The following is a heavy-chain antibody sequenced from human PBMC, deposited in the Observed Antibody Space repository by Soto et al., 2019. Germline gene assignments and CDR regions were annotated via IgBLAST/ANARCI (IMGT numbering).Heavy chain of an antibody. CDR3: ARESVREQYYFDY. D-gene: IGHD3-10*02. CDR1: GGTFSSYA. CDR2: IIPIFGTA. V-gene: IGHV1-69*13. J-gene: IGHJ4*02. Sequence: SVKVSCKASGGTFSSYAISWVRQAPGQGLEWMGGIIPIFGTANYAQKFQGRVTITADESTSTTYMELSSLRSEDTAVYYCARESVREQYYFDYWGQGTLVTVSS.